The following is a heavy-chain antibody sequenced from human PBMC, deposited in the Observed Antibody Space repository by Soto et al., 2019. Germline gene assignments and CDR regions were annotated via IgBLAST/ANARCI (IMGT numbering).Heavy chain of an antibody. CDR1: GYTFTHYY. CDR2: INPASGST. J-gene: IGHJ4*02. D-gene: IGHD6-13*01. CDR3: SRDLAAGDH. Sequence: QVQLVQSGAEVKKPGASVKVSCRTSGYTFTHYYIHWVRQAPGQGLEWMGIINPASGSTNYAQDFQGRVNLTMDTSTTTVYMELRGLRAEDTDIFYCSRDLAAGDHWGQGTLVTVSS. V-gene: IGHV1-46*01.